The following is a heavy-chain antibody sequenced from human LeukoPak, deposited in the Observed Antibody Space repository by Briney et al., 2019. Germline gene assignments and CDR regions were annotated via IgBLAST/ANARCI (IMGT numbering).Heavy chain of an antibody. J-gene: IGHJ6*04. D-gene: IGHD3-10*02. Sequence: GGSLRLSCAASGFTFSSYSMNWVRQAPGKGLEWVSLISSSSSYIYYADSVKGRFTISRDNAKNSLYLQMNSLRAEDTAVYYCAELGITMIGGVWGKGTTVTISS. CDR1: GFTFSSYS. V-gene: IGHV3-21*01. CDR2: ISSSSSYI. CDR3: AELGITMIGGV.